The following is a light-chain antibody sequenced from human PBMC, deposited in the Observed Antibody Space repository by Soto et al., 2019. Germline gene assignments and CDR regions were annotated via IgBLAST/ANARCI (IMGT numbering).Light chain of an antibody. CDR1: QSVSSNY. V-gene: IGKV3-20*01. Sequence: EIVLTQSPGTLSLSPGERATLSCRASQSVSSNYLAWYQQKPGQAPRLLIYGAFSRATGIPDRFSGSGSATDFTLTISRLEPEDFAVYYCQQYGGSPRVSFGGGTKVEIK. CDR2: GAF. CDR3: QQYGGSPRVS. J-gene: IGKJ4*01.